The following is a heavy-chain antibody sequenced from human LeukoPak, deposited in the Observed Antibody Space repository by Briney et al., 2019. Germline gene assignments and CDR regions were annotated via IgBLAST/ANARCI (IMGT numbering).Heavy chain of an antibody. D-gene: IGHD3-22*01. V-gene: IGHV3-74*01. Sequence: GGSLRLSCAASGNYWMHWVRQAPGKGLVWVSHINSDGSWTSYTDSVKGRFTISKDNAKNTVYLQMNSLRAEDTAVYYCAREDYYDSSGYYPTGRFDYWGQGTLVTVSS. CDR2: INSDGSWT. J-gene: IGHJ4*02. CDR3: AREDYYDSSGYYPTGRFDY. CDR1: GNYW.